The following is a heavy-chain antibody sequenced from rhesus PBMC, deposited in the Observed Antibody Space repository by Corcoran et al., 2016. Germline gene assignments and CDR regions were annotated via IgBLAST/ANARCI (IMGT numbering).Heavy chain of an antibody. D-gene: IGHD6-31*01. J-gene: IGHJ5-2*02. CDR3: TRGRDSSGWYSLDG. CDR1: GYTFTSYY. Sequence: QVQLVQSGSEIKQPGASVKLSCKTSGYTFTSYYIHWVRQAPGQGLEWIGLISPYNVKKSDAKNFQGRVTITTETSTNTGYMELSSLRSEDTAVYYCTRGRDSSGWYSLDGWGRGVLVTVSS. CDR2: ISPYNVKK. V-gene: IGHV1-180*01.